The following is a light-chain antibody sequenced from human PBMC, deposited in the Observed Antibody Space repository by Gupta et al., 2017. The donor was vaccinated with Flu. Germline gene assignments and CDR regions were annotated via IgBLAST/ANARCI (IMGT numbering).Light chain of an antibody. V-gene: IGKV4-1*01. CDR2: WAS. Sequence: DSVMTQSRDSLSVSLGERATINCKSSQSVLYSSNNKNYLAWYQQKPGQPPKLLIYWASTRESGVPDRFSGSGSGTDFTLTISSLQAEDVAVYYCQQYYSTSYTFGQGTKLEIK. J-gene: IGKJ2*01. CDR3: QQYYSTSYT. CDR1: QSVLYSSNNKNY.